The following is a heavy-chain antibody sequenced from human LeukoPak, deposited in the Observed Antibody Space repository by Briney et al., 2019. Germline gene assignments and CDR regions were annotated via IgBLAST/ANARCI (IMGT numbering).Heavy chain of an antibody. Sequence: SVKVSCKASGGTFISYAISWVRQAPGQGLEWMGGIITIFGKANYAQKFQGRVTVTADKSTSTAYMELSSLRSEDTAVYYCAREGYQLLSPFDYWGQGTLVTVSS. CDR3: AREGYQLLSPFDY. D-gene: IGHD2-2*01. CDR1: GGTFISYA. J-gene: IGHJ4*02. V-gene: IGHV1-69*06. CDR2: IITIFGKA.